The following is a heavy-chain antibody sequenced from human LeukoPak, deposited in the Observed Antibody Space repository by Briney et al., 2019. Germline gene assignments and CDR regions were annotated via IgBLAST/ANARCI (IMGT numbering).Heavy chain of an antibody. Sequence: GGSLRLSCAASGFTFTDHYMDWVRQAPGKGLEWVGRSRNKPNSYTTEYAASVKGRFTISRDDSKNSLYLQMNSLKTEDTAVYYCAYRPFYYDSSGATWGQGTLVTVSS. CDR3: AYRPFYYDSSGAT. J-gene: IGHJ5*02. D-gene: IGHD3-22*01. V-gene: IGHV3-72*01. CDR1: GFTFTDHY. CDR2: SRNKPNSYTT.